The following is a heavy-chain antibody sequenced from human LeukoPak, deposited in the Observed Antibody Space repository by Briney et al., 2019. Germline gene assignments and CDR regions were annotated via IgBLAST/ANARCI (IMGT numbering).Heavy chain of an antibody. V-gene: IGHV4-4*07. CDR3: ARDPGTPVYNWFDP. J-gene: IGHJ5*02. CDR2: IYTSGST. CDR1: GGSFSGYY. D-gene: IGHD2-15*01. Sequence: SETLSLTCAVYGGSFSGYYWSWIRQPAGKGLEWIGRIYTSGSTNYNPSLKSRVTMSVDTSKNQFSLKLSSVTAADTAVYYCARDPGTPVYNWFDPWGQGTLVTVSS.